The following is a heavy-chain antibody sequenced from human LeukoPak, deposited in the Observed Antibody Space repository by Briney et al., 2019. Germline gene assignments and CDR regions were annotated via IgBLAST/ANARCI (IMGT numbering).Heavy chain of an antibody. V-gene: IGHV1-69*13. Sequence: SVKVSCKASGGTFSSYAISWVRQAPGQGLEWMGGIIPVFGTANYAQKFQGRVTITADESTSTAYMELSSLRSEDTAVYYCASGGPYCSGGSCLGYWGQGTLVTVSS. J-gene: IGHJ4*02. CDR3: ASGGPYCSGGSCLGY. D-gene: IGHD2-15*01. CDR2: IIPVFGTA. CDR1: GGTFSSYA.